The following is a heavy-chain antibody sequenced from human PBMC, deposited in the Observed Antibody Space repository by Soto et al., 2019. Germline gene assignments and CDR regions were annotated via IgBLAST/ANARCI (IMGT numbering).Heavy chain of an antibody. CDR1: GGTFSSYA. CDR2: IIPIFGTA. V-gene: IGHV1-69*12. J-gene: IGHJ4*02. Sequence: QVQLVQSGAEVKKPGSSVKVSCKASGGTFSSYAISWVRQAPGQGLEWMGGIIPIFGTANYAQKFQGRVTITADESTSTAYMELSSLRSEDTAVYYCARGAWLVTPRAGPHGEEGYFDYWGQGTLVTVSS. CDR3: ARGAWLVTPRAGPHGEEGYFDY. D-gene: IGHD6-19*01.